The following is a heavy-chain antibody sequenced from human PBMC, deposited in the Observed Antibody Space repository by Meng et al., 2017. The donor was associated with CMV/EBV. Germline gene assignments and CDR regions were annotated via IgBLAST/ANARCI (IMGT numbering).Heavy chain of an antibody. J-gene: IGHJ4*02. V-gene: IGHV4-34*01. CDR1: GGSFSGYY. D-gene: IGHD1-26*01. CDR2: INHSGST. Sequence: QVQPQQWGAGLLTPSETLSLTCAFYGGSFSGYYWSWIRQPPGKGLEWIGEINHSGSTNYNPSLKSRVTISVDTSKNQFSLKLSSVTAADTAVYYCARGGGGEWELLHYFDYWGQGTLVTVSS. CDR3: ARGGGGEWELLHYFDY.